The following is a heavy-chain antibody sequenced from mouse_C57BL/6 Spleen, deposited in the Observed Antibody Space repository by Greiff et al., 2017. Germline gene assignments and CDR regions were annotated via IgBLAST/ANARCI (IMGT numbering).Heavy chain of an antibody. D-gene: IGHD6-2*01. Sequence: QVQLQQSGAELVRPGTSVKVSCKASGYAFTNSLIEWVKQRPGQGLEWIGVINPGSGGTNYNEKFKGKATLTADKSSSTAYMQLSSLTSGDSAVYGCAGGDSLYFDDWGQGTTLTVSS. CDR1: GYAFTNSL. J-gene: IGHJ2*01. CDR3: AGGDSLYFDD. V-gene: IGHV1-54*01. CDR2: INPGSGGT.